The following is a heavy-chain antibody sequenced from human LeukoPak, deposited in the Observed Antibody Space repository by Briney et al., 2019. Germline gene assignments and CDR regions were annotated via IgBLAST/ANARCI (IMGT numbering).Heavy chain of an antibody. V-gene: IGHV4-34*01. CDR2: INHSGST. Sequence: SETLSLTCAVYGGSFSGYYWSWIRQPPGKGLGWIGEINHSGSTNYNPSLKSRVTISVDTSKNQFSLKLSSVTAADTAVYYCARDQAVAGTRGGAFDIWGQGTMVTVSS. D-gene: IGHD6-19*01. CDR3: ARDQAVAGTRGGAFDI. J-gene: IGHJ3*02. CDR1: GGSFSGYY.